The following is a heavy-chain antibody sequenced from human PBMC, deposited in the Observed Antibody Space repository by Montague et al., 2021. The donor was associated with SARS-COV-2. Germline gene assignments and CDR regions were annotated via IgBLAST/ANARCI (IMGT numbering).Heavy chain of an antibody. CDR2: IYYSGST. CDR1: SGSISSGGYY. V-gene: IGHV4-31*03. J-gene: IGHJ5*02. Sequence: TLSLTCTVSSGSISSGGYYWSWIRQHPGKGLEWIGYIYYSGSTYYNPSLKSRVTISVDTSKNQFSLKLSSVTAADTAVYYCARATRSIVVLNWFDPWGQGTLVTVSS. D-gene: IGHD3-22*01. CDR3: ARATRSIVVLNWFDP.